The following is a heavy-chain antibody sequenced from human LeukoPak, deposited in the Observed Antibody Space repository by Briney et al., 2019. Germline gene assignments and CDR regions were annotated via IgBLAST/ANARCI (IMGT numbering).Heavy chain of an antibody. Sequence: AETLSLTCTVSGRSISSYYWSWIRQPAGKGLEWIGRIYTSGSTNYNPSLKSRLTMSIDTSKNQFSLQLSSVTAADTAIYYCARGCSSTSCYLRMDVWGQGTTVTVTS. CDR2: IYTSGST. V-gene: IGHV4-4*07. J-gene: IGHJ6*02. CDR1: GRSISSYY. D-gene: IGHD2-2*01. CDR3: ARGCSSTSCYLRMDV.